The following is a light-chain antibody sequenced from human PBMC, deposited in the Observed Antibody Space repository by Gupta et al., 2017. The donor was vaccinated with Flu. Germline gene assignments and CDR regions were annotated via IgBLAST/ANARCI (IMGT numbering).Light chain of an antibody. CDR3: QQRRGT. J-gene: IGKJ3*01. CDR2: DAS. CDR1: QSVSSY. V-gene: IGKV3-11*01. Sequence: EIVLTQSPATLSLSPGERATLSCRASQSVSSYLAWYQQKPGQAPRLLIYDASNRATGIPARFSGSGSVTDFTLTISSLEPEDFAVYYCQQRRGTFGPGTKVDIK.